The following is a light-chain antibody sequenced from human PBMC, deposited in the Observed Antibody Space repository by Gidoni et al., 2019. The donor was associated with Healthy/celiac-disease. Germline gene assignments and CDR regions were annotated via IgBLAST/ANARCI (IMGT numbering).Light chain of an antibody. CDR2: DAS. V-gene: IGKV3-11*01. CDR3: QQRSNWPPYT. J-gene: IGKJ2*01. CDR1: QSVSSY. Sequence: EIVFTQSPATLSLSPGERATLSCRASQSVSSYLAWYQQKPGQAPRLLIYDASNRATGIPARFSGSGYGTDFTLTISSLEPEDFAVYYWQQRSNWPPYTFGQGTKL.